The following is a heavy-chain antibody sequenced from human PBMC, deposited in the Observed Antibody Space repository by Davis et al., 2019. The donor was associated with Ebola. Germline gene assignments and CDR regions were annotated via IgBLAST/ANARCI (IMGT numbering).Heavy chain of an antibody. CDR2: ISYDGVNK. J-gene: IGHJ4*02. CDR3: AKVLEEWIQLWSGVDY. Sequence: GESLKISCAASGFTFNTYGMHWVRQAPGKGLEWVAVISYDGVNKHYGDSVRGRFTISRDNSKNMLYLQMNSLRAEDTAVYYCAKVLEEWIQLWSGVDYWGQGTLVTVSS. V-gene: IGHV3-30*18. CDR1: GFTFNTYG. D-gene: IGHD5-18*01.